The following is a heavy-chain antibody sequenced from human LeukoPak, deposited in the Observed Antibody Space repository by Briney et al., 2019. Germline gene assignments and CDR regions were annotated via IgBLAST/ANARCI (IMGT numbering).Heavy chain of an antibody. CDR3: AGSGPPSDYGDYEYFFDY. CDR1: GFTFSDYY. Sequence: GGSLRLSCAASGFTFSDYYMSWIRQAPGKGLEWVSYISSSGSTIYYADSVKGRFTISRDNAKNSLYLQMNSLRAEDTAVYYCAGSGPPSDYGDYEYFFDYWGQGTLVTVSS. J-gene: IGHJ4*02. D-gene: IGHD4-17*01. V-gene: IGHV3-11*01. CDR2: ISSSGSTI.